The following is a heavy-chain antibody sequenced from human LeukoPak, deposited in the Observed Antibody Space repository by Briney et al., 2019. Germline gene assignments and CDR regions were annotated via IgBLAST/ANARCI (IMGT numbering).Heavy chain of an antibody. CDR3: AGYYDFWSGSYYYYMDV. Sequence: GASVKVSCKASGGTFSSYAISWVRQAPGQGLEWMGGIIPTFGTANYAQKFQGRVTITTDESTSTAYMELSSLRSEDTAVYYCAGYYDFWSGSYYYYMDVWGKGTTVTVSS. J-gene: IGHJ6*03. CDR1: GGTFSSYA. CDR2: IIPTFGTA. D-gene: IGHD3-3*01. V-gene: IGHV1-69*05.